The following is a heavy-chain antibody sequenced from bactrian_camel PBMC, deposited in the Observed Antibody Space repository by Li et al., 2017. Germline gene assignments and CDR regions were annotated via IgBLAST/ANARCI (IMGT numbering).Heavy chain of an antibody. D-gene: IGHD6*01. CDR3: AVEGYDGSCRVGGDFDY. CDR2: VGSDGAI. J-gene: IGHJ4*01. V-gene: IGHV3S26*01. Sequence: HVQLVESGGGSVQAGGSLRLSCTASGQTYSTYCWAWLRQSPGKEREGVAAVGSDGAITYDESVKGQFTISQDEAKDTLYLEMNRLKPEDTATYYCAVEGYDGSCRVGGDFDYWGQGTQVTVS. CDR1: GQTYSTYC.